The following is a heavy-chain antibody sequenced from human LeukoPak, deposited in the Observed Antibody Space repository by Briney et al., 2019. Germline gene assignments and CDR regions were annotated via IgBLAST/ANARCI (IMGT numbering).Heavy chain of an antibody. CDR3: ASKHRGDIVVVPAANWFDP. CDR1: GGSISSGGYY. J-gene: IGHJ5*02. Sequence: SETLSLTCTVSGGSISSGGYYWSWIRQHPGKGLEWIGYIYSGSTYNNPSLKRRVTTSVETSKNQFSLKLSSVTAPDTAVYYCASKHRGDIVVVPAANWFDPWGQGTLVTVSS. D-gene: IGHD2-2*01. CDR2: IYSGST. V-gene: IGHV4-31*03.